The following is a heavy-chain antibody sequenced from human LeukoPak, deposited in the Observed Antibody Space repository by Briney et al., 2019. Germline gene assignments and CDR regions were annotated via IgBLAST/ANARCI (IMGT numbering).Heavy chain of an antibody. D-gene: IGHD3-10*01. CDR1: GGSFSGYY. CDR3: ASPWGYGSGI. CDR2: INHSGST. V-gene: IGHV4-34*01. J-gene: IGHJ4*02. Sequence: SETLSLTCAVYGGSFSGYYWSWIRQPPGKGLEWIGEINHSGSTNYNPSLKSRVTISVDTSKKQFSLKLSSVTAADTAMYYCASPWGYGSGIWGQGTLITVSS.